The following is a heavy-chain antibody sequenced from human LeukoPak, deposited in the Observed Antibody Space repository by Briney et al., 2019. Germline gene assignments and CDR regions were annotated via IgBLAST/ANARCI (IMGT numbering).Heavy chain of an antibody. CDR3: ARDRYYDILTGYLDAFDI. CDR2: IYYSGST. Sequence: PSETLSLTCTVSGGSISSYYWSWIRQPPGKGLEWIGYIYYSGSTNYNPSLKSRVTISVDTSKNQFSLKLSSVTAADTAVYYCARDRYYDILTGYLDAFDIWGQGTMVTVSS. J-gene: IGHJ3*02. V-gene: IGHV4-59*01. CDR1: GGSISSYY. D-gene: IGHD3-9*01.